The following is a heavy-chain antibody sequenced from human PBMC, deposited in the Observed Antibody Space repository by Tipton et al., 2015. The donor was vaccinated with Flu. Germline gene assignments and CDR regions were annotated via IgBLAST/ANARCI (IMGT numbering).Heavy chain of an antibody. CDR2: LYHNGDT. CDR1: QYSISSSDY. J-gene: IGHJ3*02. CDR3: AGSLTYYYDSTAADAFDI. Sequence: TLSLTCTVSQYSISSSDYWGWIRKPPGRGLQWIGMLYHNGDTYHNPSFRSRATMSADTSKNQFSLKMSSVTAADTAVYYCAGSLTYYYDSTAADAFDIWGQGTMVTVSS. V-gene: IGHV4-38-2*02. D-gene: IGHD3-22*01.